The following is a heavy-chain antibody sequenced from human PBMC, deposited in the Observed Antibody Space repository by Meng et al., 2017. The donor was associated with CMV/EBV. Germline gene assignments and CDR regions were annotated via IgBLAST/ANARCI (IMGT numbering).Heavy chain of an antibody. V-gene: IGHV3-48*03. J-gene: IGHJ6*02. D-gene: IGHD6-13*01. Sequence: GESLKISCAASGFTFSSYEMNWVRQAPGKGLEWVSYISSSGSTIYYADSVKGRFTISRDNAKNSLYLQMNSLRAEDTAVYYCARNGGDRGAAAPWLIYYYYGMDVWGQGTLVTVSS. CDR2: ISSSGSTI. CDR1: GFTFSSYE. CDR3: ARNGGDRGAAAPWLIYYYYGMDV.